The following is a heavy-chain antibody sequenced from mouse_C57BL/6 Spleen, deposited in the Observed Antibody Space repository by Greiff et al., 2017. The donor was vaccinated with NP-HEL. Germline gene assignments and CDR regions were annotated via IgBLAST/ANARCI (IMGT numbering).Heavy chain of an antibody. CDR2: IRRKSSNYAT. D-gene: IGHD2-4*01. CDR1: GFTFTTYA. CDR3: VLERGNDYDGFAY. V-gene: IGHV10-3*01. Sequence: EVQLVESGGGLVQPKGSLKLSCAASGFTFTTYAMHWVRQAPGKGLEWVARIRRKSSNYATYYADSVKDRFTISRDDSQSMLYLQMNNLKTEDTAMYYCVLERGNDYDGFAYWGQGTLVTVSA. J-gene: IGHJ3*01.